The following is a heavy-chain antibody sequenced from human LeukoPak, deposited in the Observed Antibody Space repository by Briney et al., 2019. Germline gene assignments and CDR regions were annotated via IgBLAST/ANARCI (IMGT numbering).Heavy chain of an antibody. D-gene: IGHD1-26*01. CDR2: IKQDGSEK. Sequence: PWGSLRLSCAASGFTFSSYWMHWVRQAPGKGLEWVANIKQDGSEKYYVDSVKGRFTISRDNAKNSLYLQMNSLRAEDTAVYYCASDKIVGATYFDYWGQGTLVTVSS. CDR1: GFTFSSYW. J-gene: IGHJ4*02. CDR3: ASDKIVGATYFDY. V-gene: IGHV3-7*01.